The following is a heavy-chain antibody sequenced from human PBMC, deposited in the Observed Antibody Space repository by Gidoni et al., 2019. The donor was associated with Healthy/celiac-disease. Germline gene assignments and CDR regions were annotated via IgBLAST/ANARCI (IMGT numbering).Heavy chain of an antibody. CDR2: IYYSGST. Sequence: QVQLQESGPGLVKPSQTLSLTCTVSGGSISSGGYYWSWIRQHPGKGLEWIGYIYYSGSTYYNPSLKSRVTISVDTSKNQFSLKLSSVTAADTAVYYCARGGLWFGETSHYGMDVWGQGTTVTVSS. V-gene: IGHV4-31*03. CDR1: GGSISSGGYY. J-gene: IGHJ6*02. CDR3: ARGGLWFGETSHYGMDV. D-gene: IGHD3-10*01.